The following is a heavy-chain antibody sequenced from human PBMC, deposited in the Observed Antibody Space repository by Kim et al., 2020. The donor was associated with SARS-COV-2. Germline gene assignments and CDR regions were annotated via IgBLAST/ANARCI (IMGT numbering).Heavy chain of an antibody. D-gene: IGHD3-10*01. V-gene: IGHV3-33*01. CDR3: ARTLVLSGYYGMDV. Sequence: YSEYVAGRLTSSRDNAKNRLYLQMNSLRAEDTAVYYCARTLVLSGYYGMDVWGQGTTVTVSS. J-gene: IGHJ6*02.